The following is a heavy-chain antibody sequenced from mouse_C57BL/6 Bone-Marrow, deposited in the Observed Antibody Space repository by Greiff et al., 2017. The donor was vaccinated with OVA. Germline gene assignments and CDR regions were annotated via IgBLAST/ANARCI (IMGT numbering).Heavy chain of an antibody. J-gene: IGHJ3*01. CDR1: GYTFTSYG. V-gene: IGHV1-81*01. CDR2: IYPRSGNT. D-gene: IGHD2-1*01. CDR3: ARYYSGKSWFAY. Sequence: QVQLQQSGAELARPGASVKLSCKASGYTFTSYGISWVKQRTGQGLEWIGEIYPRSGNTYYNEKFKGKATLTADKSSSTAYMELRSLTSEDSAVYFCARYYSGKSWFAYWGQGTLVTVSA.